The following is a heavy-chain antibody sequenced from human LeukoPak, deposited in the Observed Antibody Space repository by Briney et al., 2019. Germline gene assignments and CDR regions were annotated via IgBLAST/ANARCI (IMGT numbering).Heavy chain of an antibody. V-gene: IGHV3-7*01. CDR1: GFTFSSQW. CDR2: VNQGGTEK. CDR3: ARGSEWLDY. J-gene: IGHJ4*02. Sequence: GGSLRLSCAASGFTFSSQWMGWVRQAPGKGLEWVANVNQGGTEKFYVDSVKGRFTISRDNAENSLYLQMNSLRVEDTAVYYCARGSEWLDYWGQGTLVTVSS. D-gene: IGHD3-3*01.